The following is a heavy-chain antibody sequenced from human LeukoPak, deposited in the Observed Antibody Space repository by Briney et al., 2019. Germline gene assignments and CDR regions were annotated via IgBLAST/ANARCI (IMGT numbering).Heavy chain of an antibody. Sequence: PGGSLRLSCAASGFTFSSYEMNWVRQAPGKGLEWVSYISSSGSTIYYADSVKGRFTISRDNAKNSLYLQMNSLRAEDTAVYYCARDLNWNPLDYSRQGTLVTVSS. CDR3: ARDLNWNPLDY. D-gene: IGHD1-1*01. V-gene: IGHV3-48*03. J-gene: IGHJ4*02. CDR1: GFTFSSYE. CDR2: ISSSGSTI.